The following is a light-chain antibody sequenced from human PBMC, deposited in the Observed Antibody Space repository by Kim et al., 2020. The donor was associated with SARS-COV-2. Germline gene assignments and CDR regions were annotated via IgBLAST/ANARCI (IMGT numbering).Light chain of an antibody. CDR3: QRYGGSFT. CDR2: GAS. Sequence: FSPGERATLSCRASQSVNSHYLAWYQQKPGQAPRLLIYGASSRATGIPGRFSGSGSGTDFTLTIGRLQPEDFAVYYCQRYGGSFTFGQGTRLEIK. J-gene: IGKJ5*01. CDR1: QSVNSHY. V-gene: IGKV3-20*01.